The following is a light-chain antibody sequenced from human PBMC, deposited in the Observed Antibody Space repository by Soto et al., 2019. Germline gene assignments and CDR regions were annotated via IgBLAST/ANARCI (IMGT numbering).Light chain of an antibody. J-gene: IGKJ4*01. V-gene: IGKV1-9*01. CDR2: AAS. CDR1: QGISSY. CDR3: QHLNSYPFT. Sequence: DIQLTQSPSFLSASVGDRVTITCRASQGISSYLAWYQQKPGKAPKLLIYAASTLHSGVPSRISGSGSGTEFTLTISSLQPEDFATYYCQHLNSYPFTFGGGTKVEIK.